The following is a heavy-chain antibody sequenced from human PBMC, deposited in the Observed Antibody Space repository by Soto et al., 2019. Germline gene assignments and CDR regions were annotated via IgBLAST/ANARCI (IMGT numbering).Heavy chain of an antibody. V-gene: IGHV3-21*01. CDR2: ISSTTNYI. CDR1: GFTFTRYS. CDR3: ARESEDLTSNFDY. Sequence: GGSLRLFCAASGFTFTRYSMNWVRQAPGKGLEWVSSISSTTNYIYYADSMKGRFTVSRDNAKNSVYLEMNSLSDEDTALYYCARESEDLTSNFDYWGQGTLVTASS. J-gene: IGHJ4*02.